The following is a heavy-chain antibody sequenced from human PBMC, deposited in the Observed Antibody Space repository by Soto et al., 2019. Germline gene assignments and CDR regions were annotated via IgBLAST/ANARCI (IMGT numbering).Heavy chain of an antibody. D-gene: IGHD6-13*01. V-gene: IGHV3-23*01. CDR2: ISGSGGST. CDR1: GFTFSSYA. Sequence: GGSLRLSCAASGFTFSSYAMSWVRQAPGKGLEWVSAISGSGGSTYYADSVKGRFTISRDNSKNTLYLQMNSLRAEDTAVYYCAKAGYSSSWSLLRDTTYFDYWGQGTLVTVSS. J-gene: IGHJ4*02. CDR3: AKAGYSSSWSLLRDTTYFDY.